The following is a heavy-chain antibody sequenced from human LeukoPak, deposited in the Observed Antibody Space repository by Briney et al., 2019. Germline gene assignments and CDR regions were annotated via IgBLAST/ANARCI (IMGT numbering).Heavy chain of an antibody. CDR2: IYPGDSDT. CDR3: ARQAIMITFGGVIVERGMDV. V-gene: IGHV5-51*01. Sequence: GESLKISCKGSGYSFTSYWIGWVRQMPGKGLEWMGIIYPGDSDTRYSPSFQGQVTTSADKSISTAYLQWSSLKASDTAMYYCARQAIMITFGGVIVERGMDVWGQGTTVTVSS. J-gene: IGHJ6*02. CDR1: GYSFTSYW. D-gene: IGHD3-16*02.